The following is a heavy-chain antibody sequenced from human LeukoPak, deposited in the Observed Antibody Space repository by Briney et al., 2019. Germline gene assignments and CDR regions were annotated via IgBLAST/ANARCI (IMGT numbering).Heavy chain of an antibody. CDR3: ARATDYGAVRYFDY. CDR2: IYYSGST. J-gene: IGHJ4*02. Sequence: SETLSLTCTVSGGSISSGGYYWSWIRQHPGKGLEWIGYIYYSGSTYYNPSLKSRVTISVDTSKNQFSLKLSSVTAADTAVYYCARATDYGAVRYFDYWGQGTQVTVSS. V-gene: IGHV4-31*03. D-gene: IGHD4-17*01. CDR1: GGSISSGGYY.